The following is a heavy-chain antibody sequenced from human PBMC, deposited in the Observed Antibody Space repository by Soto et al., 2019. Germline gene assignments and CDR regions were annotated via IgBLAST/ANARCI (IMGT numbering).Heavy chain of an antibody. Sequence: GESLKISCKGSGYSFTSYWIGWVRQMPGKGLEWMGIIYPGDSDTRYSPSFQGQVTISADKSISTAYLQWSSLKASYTAMYYFARLTGYSSSYNWFAPWGQGTLVTVSS. CDR2: IYPGDSDT. D-gene: IGHD6-13*01. CDR3: ARLTGYSSSYNWFAP. J-gene: IGHJ5*02. V-gene: IGHV5-51*01. CDR1: GYSFTSYW.